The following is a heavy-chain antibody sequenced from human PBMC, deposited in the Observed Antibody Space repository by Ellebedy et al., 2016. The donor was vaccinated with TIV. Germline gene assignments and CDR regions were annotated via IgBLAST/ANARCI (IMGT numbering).Heavy chain of an antibody. D-gene: IGHD6-19*01. CDR1: GGTFSSYA. J-gene: IGHJ4*02. Sequence: ASVKVSCKASGGTFSSYAFSWVRQAPGQGLEWMGGIVGMFGTANYAQKFQGRVTITADELTSTAYMELRSLRSEDTAMYYCARAAGYSSGWYRYWGQGTQVTVSS. CDR2: IVGMFGTA. CDR3: ARAAGYSSGWYRY. V-gene: IGHV1-69*13.